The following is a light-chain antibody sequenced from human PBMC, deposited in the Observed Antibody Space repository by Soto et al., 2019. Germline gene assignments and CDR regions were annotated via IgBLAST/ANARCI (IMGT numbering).Light chain of an antibody. V-gene: IGKV1-8*01. CDR2: AAS. J-gene: IGKJ4*01. Sequence: AIRMTQSPSSFSASTGDRVTITCRASQGIRSYLAWYQQKPGKAPKLLIYAASTLQSGVPSRFSCSGSGTDFTLTISCLQSEDFATYYCQQYYSYPLPFGGGTKVEIK. CDR1: QGIRSY. CDR3: QQYYSYPLP.